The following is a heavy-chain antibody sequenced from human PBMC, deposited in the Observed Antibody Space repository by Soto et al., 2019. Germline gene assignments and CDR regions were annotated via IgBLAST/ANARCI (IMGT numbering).Heavy chain of an antibody. D-gene: IGHD5-18*01. Sequence: GASVKVSCKASGYTFAIYYMHWVRQAPGQGLEWMGVINPSGGYTSYAQKFQGRVTMTRDTSTTTVYMELSSLRSEDTAVYYCARGAIQVWSTPYYYYGMDVWGQGTTVTVSS. V-gene: IGHV1-46*01. J-gene: IGHJ6*02. CDR3: ARGAIQVWSTPYYYYGMDV. CDR2: INPSGGYT. CDR1: GYTFAIYY.